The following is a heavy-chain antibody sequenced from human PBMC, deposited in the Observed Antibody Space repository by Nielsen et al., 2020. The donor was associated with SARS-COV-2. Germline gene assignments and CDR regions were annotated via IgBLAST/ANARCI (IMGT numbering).Heavy chain of an antibody. CDR2: MNPNSGNT. CDR3: AVVAYWFDY. CDR1: GYTFTSYD. D-gene: IGHD2-15*01. J-gene: IGHJ4*02. Sequence: ASLKVSCQASGYTFTSYDINWVRQATGQGLEWMGWMNPNSGNTGYAQKFQGRVTMTTNTSISTAYMELSSLGSEDTAVYYCAVVAYWFDYWGQGTLVTVSS. V-gene: IGHV1-8*01.